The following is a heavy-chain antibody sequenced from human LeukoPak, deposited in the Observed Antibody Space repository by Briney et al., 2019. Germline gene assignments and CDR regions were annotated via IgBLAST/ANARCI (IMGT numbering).Heavy chain of an antibody. D-gene: IGHD3-10*01. CDR1: GFSFSSYA. V-gene: IGHV3-66*01. Sequence: PGGSLRLSCAASGFSFSSYAMSWVRQAPGTGLEWVSVIYTGDNTYYANSVKGRFTISRDNSQRMLYLQMNSLRAEDTAVYYCARDKKSGESSEIDYWGQGTLVTVSS. CDR2: IYTGDNT. CDR3: ARDKKSGESSEIDY. J-gene: IGHJ4*02.